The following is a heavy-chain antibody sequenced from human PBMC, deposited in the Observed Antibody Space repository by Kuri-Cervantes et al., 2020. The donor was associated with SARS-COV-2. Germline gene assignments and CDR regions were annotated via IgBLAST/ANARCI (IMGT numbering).Heavy chain of an antibody. Sequence: GESLKISCAASGFTFSSYSMNWVRQAPGKGLEWASSISSSSSYIYYADSVKGRFTISRDNAKNSLYLQMNSLRAEDTAVYYCARGGKYSSSGSDYWGQGTLVTVSS. CDR3: ARGGKYSSSGSDY. CDR2: ISSSSSYI. D-gene: IGHD6-6*01. V-gene: IGHV3-21*01. J-gene: IGHJ4*02. CDR1: GFTFSSYS.